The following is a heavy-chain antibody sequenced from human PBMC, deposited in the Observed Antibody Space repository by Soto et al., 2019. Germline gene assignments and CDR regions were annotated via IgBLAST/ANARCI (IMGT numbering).Heavy chain of an antibody. J-gene: IGHJ5*02. V-gene: IGHV3-30-3*01. D-gene: IGHD2-8*01. CDR3: ASSMSPTNWFDP. CDR1: GFTFSSYA. Sequence: GGSLRLSCAASGFTFSSYAIHWVRQAPGKGLGWVAVISYDGSNKYYADSVKGRFTISRDNSKNTLYLQMNSLRAEDTAVYYGASSMSPTNWFDPWGQGTLVTVSS. CDR2: ISYDGSNK.